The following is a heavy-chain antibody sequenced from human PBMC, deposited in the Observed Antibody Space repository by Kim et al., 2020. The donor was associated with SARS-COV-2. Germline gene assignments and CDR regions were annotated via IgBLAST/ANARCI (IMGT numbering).Heavy chain of an antibody. CDR1: GFTFSDYY. CDR2: ISSSGSTI. V-gene: IGHV3-11*01. D-gene: IGHD1-26*01. J-gene: IGHJ4*02. Sequence: GGSLRLSCAASGFTFSDYYMSWIRRAPGKGLEWVSYISSSGSTIYYADSVKGRFTISRDNAKNSLYLQMNSLRAEDTAVYYCARDRWDPRYFDYWGQGTLVTVSS. CDR3: ARDRWDPRYFDY.